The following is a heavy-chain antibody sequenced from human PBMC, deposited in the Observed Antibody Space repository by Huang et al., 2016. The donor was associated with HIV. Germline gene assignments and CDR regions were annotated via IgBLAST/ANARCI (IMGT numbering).Heavy chain of an antibody. V-gene: IGHV1-69*01. D-gene: IGHD1-26*01. CDR2: ITPIFDKT. Sequence: QVQLVQSGAEVKKPGSSVKVYCKASGGTFSSSVISWVRQAPGQGLAWMGGITPIFDKTNYAQKFQGRVTIIADESTRTAYMEMSSLRPEDTATYYCATGPRGSGSFNWGQGTLVIVSS. CDR3: ATGPRGSGSFN. CDR1: GGTFSSSV. J-gene: IGHJ4*02.